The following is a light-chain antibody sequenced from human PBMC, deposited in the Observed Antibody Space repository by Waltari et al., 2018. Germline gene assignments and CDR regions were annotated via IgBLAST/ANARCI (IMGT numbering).Light chain of an antibody. V-gene: IGLV1-51*02. J-gene: IGLJ2*01. CDR3: GTWDSSLSALV. Sequence: QSVLTQPPSVSAAPGQKVTISCSGSSSNIGNNYVSWYQQLPGRATKLFIYENNQRPSGIPDRFSGSKSGTSATLGITGLQTGDEADYYCGTWDSSLSALVFGGGTNLTVL. CDR2: ENN. CDR1: SSNIGNNY.